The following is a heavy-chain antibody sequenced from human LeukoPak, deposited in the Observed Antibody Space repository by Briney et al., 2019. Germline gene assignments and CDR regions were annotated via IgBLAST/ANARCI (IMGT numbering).Heavy chain of an antibody. D-gene: IGHD4-17*01. CDR3: ARIPFYGDYTLDY. CDR2: ISSSSSYI. CDR1: GFTFSSYS. Sequence: GGSLRLSCAAPGFTFSSYSMNWVRQAPGKGLEWVSSISSSSSYIYYADSVKGRFTISRDNAKNSLYLQMNSLRAEDTAVYYCARIPFYGDYTLDYWGQGTLVTVSS. V-gene: IGHV3-21*01. J-gene: IGHJ4*02.